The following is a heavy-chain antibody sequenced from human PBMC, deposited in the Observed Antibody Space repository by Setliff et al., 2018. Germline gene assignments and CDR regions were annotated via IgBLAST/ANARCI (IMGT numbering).Heavy chain of an antibody. D-gene: IGHD3-9*01. CDR2: IYYSGST. CDR1: GGSISSYY. Sequence: SETLSLPCTVSGGSISSYYWSWIRQPPGKGLEWIGYIYYSGSTNYNPSLKSRVTISVDTSKNQFSLKLSSVTAADTAVYYCARGPPYYDILTGFDYCYYGMDVWGQGTTVTVSS. V-gene: IGHV4-59*01. CDR3: ARGPPYYDILTGFDYCYYGMDV. J-gene: IGHJ6*02.